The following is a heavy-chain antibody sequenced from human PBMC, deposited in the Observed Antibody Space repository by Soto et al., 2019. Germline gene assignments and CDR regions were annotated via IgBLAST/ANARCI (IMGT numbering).Heavy chain of an antibody. CDR3: VKDSESSGYLTHLDY. J-gene: IGHJ4*02. D-gene: IGHD3-22*01. V-gene: IGHV3-9*01. Sequence: LRLSCVDSAFTFDDYDIHCDQLTPGKGVEWVAGLTCNGDVLRYADSVKGRFPISRDNAKNTMYLEMNSQRPDDTAVYYYVKDSESSGYLTHLDYWGQGTLVTVSS. CDR2: LTCNGDVL. CDR1: AFTFDDYD.